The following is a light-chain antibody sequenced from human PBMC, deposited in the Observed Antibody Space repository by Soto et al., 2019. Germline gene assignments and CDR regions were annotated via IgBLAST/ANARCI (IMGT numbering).Light chain of an antibody. V-gene: IGLV2-14*01. CDR1: STDIGGYNY. J-gene: IGLJ1*01. Sequence: QSALTQPASVSESPGQAITISCTGTSTDIGGYNYVSWYQQHPGKAPKLLISDVSNRPSGVSFRFSGSKSGNTASLTISGIQAEDEADYYCNSYSGGPPLYLFGTGTKVTVL. CDR2: DVS. CDR3: NSYSGGPPLYL.